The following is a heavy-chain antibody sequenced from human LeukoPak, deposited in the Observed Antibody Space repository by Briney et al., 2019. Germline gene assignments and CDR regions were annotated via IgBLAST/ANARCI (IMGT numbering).Heavy chain of an antibody. V-gene: IGHV3-23*01. CDR3: AKAGHYGSGSYYSDY. CDR2: ISGSGTTT. Sequence: GGSLRLSCAASGLTFTKAWMTWVRQAPGRGLEWLSTISGSGTTTYYVDSVKGRFTVSRDNSKNTLYLQMSSLRAGDTAVYYCAKAGHYGSGSYYSDYWGRGTLVTVSP. CDR1: GLTFTKAW. D-gene: IGHD3-10*01. J-gene: IGHJ4*02.